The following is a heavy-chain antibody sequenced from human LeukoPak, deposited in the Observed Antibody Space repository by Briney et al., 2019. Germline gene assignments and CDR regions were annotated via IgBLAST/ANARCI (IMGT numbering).Heavy chain of an antibody. V-gene: IGHV4-34*01. Sequence: SETLSLTCAVYGGSFSGYYWSWIRQPPGKGLEWIGEINHSGSINYNPSLKSRVTISVDTSKNQFSLKLSSVTAADTAVYYCARAARAYCSGGSCYATFDYWGQGTLVTVSS. CDR2: INHSGSI. CDR1: GGSFSGYY. D-gene: IGHD2-15*01. CDR3: ARAARAYCSGGSCYATFDY. J-gene: IGHJ4*02.